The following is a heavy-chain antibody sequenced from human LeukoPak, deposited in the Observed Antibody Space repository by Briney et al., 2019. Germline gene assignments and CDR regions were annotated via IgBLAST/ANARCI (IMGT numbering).Heavy chain of an antibody. CDR3: ARSRITMIAVVFDY. V-gene: IGHV4-38-2*02. CDR1: DYSISSGYY. J-gene: IGHJ4*02. Sequence: PSETLSLTCTVPDYSISSGYYWGWIRQPPGKGLEWIGTIYHSGTTYYNPSLKSRVTISVDTSKNQFSLKLSSVTAADTAVYYCARSRITMIAVVFDYWGQGTLVTVSS. D-gene: IGHD3-22*01. CDR2: IYHSGTT.